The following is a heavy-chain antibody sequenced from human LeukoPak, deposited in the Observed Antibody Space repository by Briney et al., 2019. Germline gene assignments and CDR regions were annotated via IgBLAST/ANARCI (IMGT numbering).Heavy chain of an antibody. D-gene: IGHD6-13*01. CDR1: GDSINAYY. Sequence: SETLSLTCTVSGDSINAYYWGCIRQPPGKGLEWIGYIYFSGTTKYNPSLESRVTISVDTSKNQFSLKLSSVTAADTAVYYCARRRAEGGSNGHYNWFDPWGQGILVTVSS. V-gene: IGHV4-59*08. CDR3: ARRRAEGGSNGHYNWFDP. CDR2: IYFSGTT. J-gene: IGHJ5*02.